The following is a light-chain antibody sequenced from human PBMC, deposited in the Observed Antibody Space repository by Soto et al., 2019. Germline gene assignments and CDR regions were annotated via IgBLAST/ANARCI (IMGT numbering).Light chain of an antibody. CDR1: QSVSSSY. CDR2: GAS. J-gene: IGKJ2*01. V-gene: IGKV3-20*01. Sequence: EIVLTQSPGTRSLSPGERATLSCRASQSVSSSYLAWYQQKPGQAPRLLIYGASSRATSIPDRFSGSGSGTDFTLTISRLEPEDFAVYYCQQYGSSPTYTFGQGTKLEIK. CDR3: QQYGSSPTYT.